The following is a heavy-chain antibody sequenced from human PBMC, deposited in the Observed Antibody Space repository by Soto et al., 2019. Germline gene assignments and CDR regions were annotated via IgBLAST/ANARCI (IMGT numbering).Heavy chain of an antibody. CDR3: ARAYGSGSYFYFVWFDP. CDR2: MNPNSGNT. Sequence: QVQLVQSGAEVKKPGASVKVSCKASGYTFTSYDINWVRQATGQGLEWMGWMNPNSGNTGYAQKFQGRVTMTRNTSTSTAYMELSSLRSEDTAVYYGARAYGSGSYFYFVWFDPWGQGTLVTVSS. J-gene: IGHJ5*02. D-gene: IGHD3-10*01. V-gene: IGHV1-8*01. CDR1: GYTFTSYD.